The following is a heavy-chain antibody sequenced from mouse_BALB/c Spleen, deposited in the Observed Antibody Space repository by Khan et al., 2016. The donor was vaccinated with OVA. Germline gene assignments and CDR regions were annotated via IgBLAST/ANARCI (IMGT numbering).Heavy chain of an antibody. Sequence: VQLQQPGPGLVAPSQSLSITCTVSGFSLTDYGVNWVRQPPGKGLEWLGMIWGDGSTDYNSALKSRLSISKDNSKSQVFLKMNSLQTDDTARYYCARELRLGGFAYWGQGTLVTVSA. V-gene: IGHV2-6-7*01. D-gene: IGHD1-2*01. J-gene: IGHJ3*01. CDR3: ARELRLGGFAY. CDR2: IWGDGST. CDR1: GFSLTDYG.